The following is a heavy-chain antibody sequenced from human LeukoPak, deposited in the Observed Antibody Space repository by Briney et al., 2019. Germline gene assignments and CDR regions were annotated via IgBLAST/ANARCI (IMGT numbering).Heavy chain of an antibody. Sequence: ASVKVSCKVSGYTFTGYYMHWVRQAPGQGLEWMGWINPNSGGTNYAQKFQGRVTMTRDTSISTAYMELSRLRSDDTAVYYCARSYIAAAGTIWFDPWGQGTLVTVSS. J-gene: IGHJ5*02. CDR2: INPNSGGT. V-gene: IGHV1-2*02. D-gene: IGHD6-13*01. CDR3: ARSYIAAAGTIWFDP. CDR1: GYTFTGYY.